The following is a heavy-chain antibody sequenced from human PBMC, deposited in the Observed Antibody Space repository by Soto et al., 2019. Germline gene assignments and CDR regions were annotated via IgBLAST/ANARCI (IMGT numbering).Heavy chain of an antibody. CDR2: IITNGGVT. Sequence: LRLSCTASGFTFGNYAVTWIRQTPGKGLEWVSSIITNGGVTYYADSVKGRFSVSRDNSKNVSWLQMNSLRVDDTAIYYCGKGFSGYINMEVWGQGTTVTGSS. CDR3: GKGFSGYINMEV. V-gene: IGHV3-23*01. CDR1: GFTFGNYA. J-gene: IGHJ6*02. D-gene: IGHD5-12*01.